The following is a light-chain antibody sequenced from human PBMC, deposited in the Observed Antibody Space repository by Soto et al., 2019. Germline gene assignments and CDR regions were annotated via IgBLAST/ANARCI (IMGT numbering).Light chain of an antibody. J-gene: IGLJ3*02. CDR3: ETWDSNTHTV. CDR1: SGHSSYI. Sequence: QSVLTQSSSASASLGSSVKLTCPLSSGHSSYIIAWHQQQPGKAPRYLMKLEGSGSYNKGSGVPDRFSGSSSGADRYLTISNLQFEDEADYYCETWDSNTHTVFGGGTKITVL. V-gene: IGLV4-60*02. CDR2: LEGSGSY.